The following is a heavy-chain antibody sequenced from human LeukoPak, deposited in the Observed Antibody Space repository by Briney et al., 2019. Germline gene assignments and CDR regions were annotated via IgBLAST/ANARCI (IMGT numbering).Heavy chain of an antibody. CDR1: GFTFSSYA. V-gene: IGHV3-53*01. Sequence: GGSLRLSCAASGFTFSSYAMSWVRQAPGKGLEWVSVIYSGGSTYYADSVKGRFTISRDNSKNTLYLQMNSLRAEDTAVYYCARAHSSSWYYYYYYMDVWGKGTTVTVSS. D-gene: IGHD6-13*01. CDR2: IYSGGST. J-gene: IGHJ6*03. CDR3: ARAHSSSWYYYYYYMDV.